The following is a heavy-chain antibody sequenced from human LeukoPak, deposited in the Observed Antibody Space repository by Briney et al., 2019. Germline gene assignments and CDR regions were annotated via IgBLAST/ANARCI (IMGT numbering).Heavy chain of an antibody. V-gene: IGHV3-33*01. Sequence: GGSLRLSCAASGFTFSSYGMHWVRQAPGKGLEWVAVIWYDGSNKYYADSVKGRFTISRDNSKNTLYLQMNSLRAEDTAVYYCARGLTNYGRATDPFDYWGHGTLVTVSS. CDR3: ARGLTNYGRATDPFDY. D-gene: IGHD4-17*01. J-gene: IGHJ4*01. CDR2: IWYDGSNK. CDR1: GFTFSSYG.